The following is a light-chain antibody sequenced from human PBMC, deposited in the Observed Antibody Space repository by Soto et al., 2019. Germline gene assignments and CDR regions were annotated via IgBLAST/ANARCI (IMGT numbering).Light chain of an antibody. CDR3: LQYSSHSWT. CDR1: RSISDW. J-gene: IGKJ1*01. V-gene: IGKV1-5*01. CDR2: DAS. Sequence: DMKMNQSPATLSPSVGDSVTITCRASRSISDWLAWYQQKPGKAPELLIFDASSLKSGVPSRFSGSGSGTEFTLTISRLQPDDVATYYCLQYSSHSWTFGQGTKVDIK.